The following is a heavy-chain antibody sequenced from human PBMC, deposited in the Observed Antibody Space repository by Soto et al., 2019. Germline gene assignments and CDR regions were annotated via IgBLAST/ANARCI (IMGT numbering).Heavy chain of an antibody. CDR3: ASVRGTAGKSYFDD. J-gene: IGHJ4*02. CDR2: TYYSGST. Sequence: SETLSLTCTVSGGSMIAYYWNWMRQPPGKGLQWIGYTYYSGSTTYNPSLKSRVTISVDSSKNQFSLKLDSVTPADTAVYYCASVRGTAGKSYFDDWGPGTLVTVA. D-gene: IGHD6-13*01. CDR1: GGSMIAYY. V-gene: IGHV4-59*01.